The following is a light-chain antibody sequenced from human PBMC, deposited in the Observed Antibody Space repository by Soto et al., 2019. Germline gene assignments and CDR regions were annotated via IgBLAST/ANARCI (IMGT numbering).Light chain of an antibody. J-gene: IGLJ3*02. CDR2: SND. CDR3: SSWDDSLNGVV. V-gene: IGLV1-44*01. Sequence: QSVLTQPPSASGTPGQRVTISCFGSRSNIGSNAVNWYQQLPGTAPLLLIYSNDRRPSGVPDRFSGSKSGTSASLAISGLQSEDEADYYCSSWDDSLNGVVFGGGTKLTVL. CDR1: RSNIGSNA.